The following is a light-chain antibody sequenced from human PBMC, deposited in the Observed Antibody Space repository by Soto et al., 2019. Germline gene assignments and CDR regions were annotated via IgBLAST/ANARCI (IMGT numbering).Light chain of an antibody. CDR2: GAF. CDR1: QSVSSDS. CDR3: QHYRFYYYGGPPPT. Sequence: EIVLTQSPGTLSLSPGERATLSCRASQSVSSDSLAWYQQKLGQAPRLLIYGAFSRATGIPDRFSGSGSGTDFTLTINRLEPEDFAVYWCQHYRFYYYGGPPPTFGQGTKVDIK. J-gene: IGKJ1*01. V-gene: IGKV3-20*01.